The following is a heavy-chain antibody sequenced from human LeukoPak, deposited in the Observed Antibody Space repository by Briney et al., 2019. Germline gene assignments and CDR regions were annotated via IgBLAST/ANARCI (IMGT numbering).Heavy chain of an antibody. CDR1: GFTFNTYA. D-gene: IGHD2-8*01. J-gene: IGHJ3*02. V-gene: IGHV3-23*01. CDR2: IGGGPV. Sequence: GGSLRLSCAASGFTFNTYAMTWVRQAPGKGLEWVSTIGGGPVYYADSVKGRFTISRDNSKNTLFLQMNSLRAEDTAIYYCAKDSYSHNGIYDALDIWGQGTMVTVSS. CDR3: AKDSYSHNGIYDALDI.